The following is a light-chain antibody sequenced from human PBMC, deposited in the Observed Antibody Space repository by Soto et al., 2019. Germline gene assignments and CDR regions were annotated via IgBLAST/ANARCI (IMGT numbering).Light chain of an antibody. CDR3: SSYAGSNNLNV. CDR1: SSDVGGYNY. J-gene: IGLJ1*01. V-gene: IGLV2-8*01. CDR2: EVS. Sequence: QSALTQPPSASGSPGQSVTISCTGTSSDVGGYNYVSWYQQHPGKAPKLMIYEVSKRPPGVPDRFSGSKSGNTASLTVSGLQAEDEADYYCSSYAGSNNLNVFGTGTKLTVL.